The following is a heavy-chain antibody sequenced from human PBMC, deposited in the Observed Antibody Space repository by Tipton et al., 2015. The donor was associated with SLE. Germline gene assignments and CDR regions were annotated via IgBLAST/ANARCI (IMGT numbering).Heavy chain of an antibody. Sequence: TLSLTCTVSGGSISSSSYYWGWIRQPPGKGLEWIGSIYYSGSTYYNPSLKSRVTISVDTSKNQFSLKLSSVTAADTAVYYCARGRRYSSRRYYYGMDVWGQGTTVTVSS. V-gene: IGHV4-39*07. J-gene: IGHJ6*02. CDR3: ARGRRYSSRRYYYGMDV. CDR1: GGSISSSSYY. D-gene: IGHD6-13*01. CDR2: IYYSGST.